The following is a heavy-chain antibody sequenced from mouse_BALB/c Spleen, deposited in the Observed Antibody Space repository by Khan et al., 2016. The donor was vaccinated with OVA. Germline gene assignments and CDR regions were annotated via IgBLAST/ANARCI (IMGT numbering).Heavy chain of an antibody. V-gene: IGHV3-2*02. J-gene: IGHJ3*01. CDR1: CYSITSDYA. CDR2: INYSGGT. Sequence: EVKLLESGPGLVKPSQSLSLTCTVTCYSITSDYAWNWIGQFPGNKLEWVGYINYSGGTSYLPSFKSRISITRDTSKNQFFLQLNSVTTEDSATYYCARWFTYWGQGTLVTVS. CDR3: ARWFTY.